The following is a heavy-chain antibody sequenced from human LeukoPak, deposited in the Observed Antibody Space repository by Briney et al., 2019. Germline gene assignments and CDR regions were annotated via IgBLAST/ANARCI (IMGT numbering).Heavy chain of an antibody. V-gene: IGHV1-46*01. CDR1: GYTFTSYY. Sequence: GASVKVSCKASGYTFTSYYMHWVRQAPGQGLEWMGIINPSGGSTSYAQKFQGRVTMTRGTSTSTVYMELSSLRSEDTAVYYCARDRSPLTMIVVGVDAFDIWGQGTMVTVSS. CDR3: ARDRSPLTMIVVGVDAFDI. J-gene: IGHJ3*02. CDR2: INPSGGST. D-gene: IGHD3-22*01.